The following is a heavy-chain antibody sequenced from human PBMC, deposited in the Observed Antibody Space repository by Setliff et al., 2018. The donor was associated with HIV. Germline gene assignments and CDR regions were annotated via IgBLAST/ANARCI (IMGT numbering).Heavy chain of an antibody. J-gene: IGHJ4*02. CDR1: GGSITSGGFY. V-gene: IGHV4-31*03. Sequence: SETLSLTCSVSGGSITSGGFYWHWIRQHPGKGLEWIGYIVYNGSTYYNPSLKSRVTMSLDTSENQFSLKLSSVTAADTAVYYCARVESGYSSCWYPLPIDDWGQGTLVTVSS. CDR2: IVYNGST. D-gene: IGHD6-13*01. CDR3: ARVESGYSSCWYPLPIDD.